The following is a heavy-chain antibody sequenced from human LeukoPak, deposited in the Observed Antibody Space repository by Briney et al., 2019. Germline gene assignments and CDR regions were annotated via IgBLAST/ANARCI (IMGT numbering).Heavy chain of an antibody. CDR2: ISAYNGNT. V-gene: IGHV1-18*04. CDR3: ARGIEDPAAFDY. D-gene: IGHD6-13*01. Sequence: ASVKVSCKASGYTFTSYYMHWVRQAPGQGLEWMGWISAYNGNTNYAQKLQGRVTMSTDTSTSTAYMELRSLRSDDTAVYYCARGIEDPAAFDYWGQGTLVTVSS. CDR1: GYTFTSYY. J-gene: IGHJ4*02.